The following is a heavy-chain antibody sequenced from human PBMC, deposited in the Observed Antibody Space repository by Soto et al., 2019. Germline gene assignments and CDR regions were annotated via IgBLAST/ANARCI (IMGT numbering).Heavy chain of an antibody. J-gene: IGHJ4*02. CDR2: IYYSGST. Sequence: ASETLSLTCTFSFGSISSGGYYWSWIRQHPGKGLEWIWYIYYSGSTYYNPSLKSRVTISVDTSKNQFSLKLSSVTAADTAVYYCASLDSSSWCNWGQGTLVTVSS. CDR3: ASLDSSSWCN. V-gene: IGHV4-31*03. D-gene: IGHD6-13*01. CDR1: FGSISSGGYY.